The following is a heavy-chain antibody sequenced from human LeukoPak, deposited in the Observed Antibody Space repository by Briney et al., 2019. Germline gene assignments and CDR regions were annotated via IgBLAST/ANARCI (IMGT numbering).Heavy chain of an antibody. J-gene: IGHJ5*02. Sequence: GGSLRLSCTASGFTFGDYAMSWVRQAPGKGPEWVGFIRSKAYGGTTEYAASVKGRFTISRDDSKSIAYLQMNSLKTEDTAVYYCTQNGGYCSGGSCYYHWGQGTLVTVSS. CDR2: IRSKAYGGTT. D-gene: IGHD2-15*01. CDR1: GFTFGDYA. CDR3: TQNGGYCSGGSCYYH. V-gene: IGHV3-49*04.